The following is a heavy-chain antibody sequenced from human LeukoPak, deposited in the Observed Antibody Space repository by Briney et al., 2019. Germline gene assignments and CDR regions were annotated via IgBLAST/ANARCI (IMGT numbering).Heavy chain of an antibody. CDR3: ATTGYSIDY. D-gene: IGHD3-9*01. CDR2: INHSGNT. V-gene: IGHV4-34*01. Sequence: SETLSLTCAVYGGSFSGYYWSWIRQSPGKGLEWIGEINHSGNTNYNPSLKSRVTISVDTSKNQFSLKLSSVTAADTAVYYCATTGYSIDYWGQGTLVTVSS. CDR1: GGSFSGYY. J-gene: IGHJ4*02.